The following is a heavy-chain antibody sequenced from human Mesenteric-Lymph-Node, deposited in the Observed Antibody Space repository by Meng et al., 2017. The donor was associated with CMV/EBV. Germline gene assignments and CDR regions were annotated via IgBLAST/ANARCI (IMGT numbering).Heavy chain of an antibody. J-gene: IGHJ6*02. CDR2: ISGSGGST. Sequence: GESLKISCAASGFTFSSYGMHWVRQAPGKGLEWVSVISGSGGSTYYADSVKGRFTISRDNSKNTLYLQMNSLRAEDTAVYYCAKDLVVVNPRPPLYGMDVWGQGTTVTVSS. CDR1: GFTFSSYG. V-gene: IGHV3-23*01. D-gene: IGHD3-22*01. CDR3: AKDLVVVNPRPPLYGMDV.